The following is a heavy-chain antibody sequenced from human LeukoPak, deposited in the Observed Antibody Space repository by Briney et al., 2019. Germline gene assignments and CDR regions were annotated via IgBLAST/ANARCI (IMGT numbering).Heavy chain of an antibody. J-gene: IGHJ6*02. V-gene: IGHV3-66*02. D-gene: IGHD6-19*01. CDR1: GFTVSSNY. CDR2: IYSGGST. CDR3: ARVQQWLGPKDV. Sequence: GGSLRLSCAASGFTVSSNYMTWVRQAPGKGLERVSIIYSGGSTYYADSVNGRFTISRDNSKNTLYLQMNSLRVEDTAVYYCARVQQWLGPKDVWGQGTTVTV.